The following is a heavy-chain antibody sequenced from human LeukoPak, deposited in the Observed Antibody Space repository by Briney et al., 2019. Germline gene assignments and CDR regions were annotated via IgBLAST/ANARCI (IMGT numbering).Heavy chain of an antibody. CDR3: ARDESWNYYDSSVGGWLDP. J-gene: IGHJ5*02. CDR2: INPNSGGT. Sequence: ASVKVSCKASGYTFTGYYMHWVRQAPGQGLEWMGWINPNSGGTNYAQKFQGRVTMTRDTSISTAYMELSRLRSDDTAVYYCARDESWNYYDSSVGGWLDPWGQGTMVTVSS. D-gene: IGHD3-22*01. CDR1: GYTFTGYY. V-gene: IGHV1-2*02.